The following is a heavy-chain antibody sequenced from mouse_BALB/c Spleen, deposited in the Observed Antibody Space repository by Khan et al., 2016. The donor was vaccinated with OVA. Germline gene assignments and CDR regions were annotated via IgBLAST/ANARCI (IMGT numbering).Heavy chain of an antibody. CDR1: GYTFTDFA. D-gene: IGHD2-12*01. CDR3: VSESCYSRFAY. Sequence: QVQLKQSGAELVRPGVSVKISCTGSGYTFTDFAMHWVKQSHAKSLEWIGGISTYYGDATYNQKFKGKATMTVDTSSTTAHMELARLTSEDSAIYSCVSESCYSRFAYWGQGTLVTVSA. J-gene: IGHJ3*01. V-gene: IGHV1S137*01. CDR2: ISTYYGDA.